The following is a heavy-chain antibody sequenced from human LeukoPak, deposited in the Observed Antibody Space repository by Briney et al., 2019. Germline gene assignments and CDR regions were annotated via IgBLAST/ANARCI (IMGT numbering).Heavy chain of an antibody. J-gene: IGHJ4*02. Sequence: SVKGRFTISRDKAKNSLYLQMNSLRDEDTAVYYCARSGGAYSHYFDYWGQGTLVTVFS. CDR3: ARSGGAYSHYFDY. D-gene: IGHD2-8*02. V-gene: IGHV3-48*02.